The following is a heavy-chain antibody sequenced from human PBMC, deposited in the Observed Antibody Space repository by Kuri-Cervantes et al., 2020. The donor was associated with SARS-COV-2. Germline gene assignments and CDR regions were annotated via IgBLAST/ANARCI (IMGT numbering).Heavy chain of an antibody. CDR3: ARGQSGGTYYYDSSGYPPYYLDY. J-gene: IGHJ4*02. D-gene: IGHD3-22*01. Sequence: GSLRLSCTVAGGSISSYYWSWIRQPPGKGLEWIGYIYYSGSTNYNTSLKSRVTISVDTSKNQFSLKLSSVTAADTAVYYCARGQSGGTYYYDSSGYPPYYLDYWGQGTLVTVSS. CDR2: IYYSGST. V-gene: IGHV4-59*12. CDR1: GGSISSYY.